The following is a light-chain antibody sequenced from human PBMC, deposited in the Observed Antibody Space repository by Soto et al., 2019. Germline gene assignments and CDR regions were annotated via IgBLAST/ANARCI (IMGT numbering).Light chain of an antibody. Sequence: QSALTQPPSASGSPGQSVTISCTGTSSDVDAYNYVSWYQQHPGKAPKLIIYEVTKRPSGVPDRFSGSKSGNTASLTVSGLQAEDEAEYYCTSYAGRKNLVFGGGTKLTV. CDR1: SSDVDAYNY. CDR2: EVT. V-gene: IGLV2-8*01. CDR3: TSYAGRKNLV. J-gene: IGLJ2*01.